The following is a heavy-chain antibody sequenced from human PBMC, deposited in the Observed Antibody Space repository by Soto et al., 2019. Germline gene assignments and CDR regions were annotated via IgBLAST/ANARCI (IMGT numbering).Heavy chain of an antibody. D-gene: IGHD2-15*01. CDR2: INPNSGGT. V-gene: IGHV1-2*04. CDR3: ARGASTYCSGGSCWYYFDY. Sequence: VPQTTGQGLEWMGWINPNSGGTNYAQKFQGWVTMTRDTSISTAYMELSRLRSDDTAVYYCARGASTYCSGGSCWYYFDYWGQGTLVTVSS. J-gene: IGHJ4*02.